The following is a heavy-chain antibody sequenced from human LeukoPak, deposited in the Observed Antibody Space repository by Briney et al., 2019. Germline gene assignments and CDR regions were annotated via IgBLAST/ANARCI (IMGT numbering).Heavy chain of an antibody. CDR2: INHGGNT. Sequence: SETLSLTCAVYGGSFSGYYWSWIRQPPGKGPEWIGEINHGGNTNYNPSLKSRVTISVDTSKNQFSLKLSSVTAADTAVYYCARARTTYYYDKKTFDPWGQGTLVTVSS. V-gene: IGHV4-34*01. CDR1: GGSFSGYY. J-gene: IGHJ5*02. D-gene: IGHD3-22*01. CDR3: ARARTTYYYDKKTFDP.